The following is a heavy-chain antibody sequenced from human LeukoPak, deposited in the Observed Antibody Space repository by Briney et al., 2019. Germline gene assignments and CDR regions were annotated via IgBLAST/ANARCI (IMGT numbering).Heavy chain of an antibody. CDR1: GFTFSSYG. V-gene: IGHV3-30*18. Sequence: GRSLRLSCAASGFTFSSYGMHWVRQAPGKGLEWVAVISYDGSNKYYADSVKGRFTISRDNSKNTLYLQMNSLRAEDTAVYYCAKSVAGGSGSYYEADYFDYWGQGTLVTVSS. CDR2: ISYDGSNK. J-gene: IGHJ4*02. CDR3: AKSVAGGSGSYYEADYFDY. D-gene: IGHD3-10*01.